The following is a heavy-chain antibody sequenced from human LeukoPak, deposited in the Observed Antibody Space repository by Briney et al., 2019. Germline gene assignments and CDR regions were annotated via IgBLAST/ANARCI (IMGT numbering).Heavy chain of an antibody. V-gene: IGHV3-21*01. D-gene: IGHD1-26*01. CDR3: VRDRGSYRPIDY. J-gene: IGHJ4*02. CDR2: ISSSGTYI. Sequence: GGSLRLSCAASTFTFSSYNMNWARQAPGKGLEWVSSISSSGTYIYYRDSVKGRFTISRDNAENSLYLEMNSLRVEDTAIYYCVRDRGSYRPIDYWGQGTLVTVSS. CDR1: TFTFSSYN.